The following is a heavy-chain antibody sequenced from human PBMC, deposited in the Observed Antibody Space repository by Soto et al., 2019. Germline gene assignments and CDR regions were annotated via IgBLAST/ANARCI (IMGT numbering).Heavy chain of an antibody. CDR1: GVSISSYY. D-gene: IGHD2-21*02. CDR2: IYYSGST. J-gene: IGHJ6*02. Sequence: SETLSLTCTVSGVSISSYYWSWIRQPPGKGLEWIGYIYYSGSTNYNPSLKSRVTISVDTSKNQFSLKLSSVTAADTAVYYCARGPAYCGGDCYDSLYYYYGMDVWGQGTTVTVS. CDR3: ARGPAYCGGDCYDSLYYYYGMDV. V-gene: IGHV4-59*01.